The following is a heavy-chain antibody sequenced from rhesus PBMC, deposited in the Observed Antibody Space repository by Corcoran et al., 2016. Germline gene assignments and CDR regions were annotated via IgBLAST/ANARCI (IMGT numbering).Heavy chain of an antibody. CDR2: ISSASSYI. CDR1: GSTFGDYG. CDR3: TREDGNSLDV. J-gene: IGHJ5-2*02. Sequence: EVQLVESGGGLVQPGGSLRLSCAACGSTFGDYGMPWVRQAPGKGLEWVASISSASSYIYYADSVKGRFTISRDNAKNSLSLQMSSLRAEDTAVYYCTREDGNSLDVWGRGVLVTVSS. V-gene: IGHV3-183*01.